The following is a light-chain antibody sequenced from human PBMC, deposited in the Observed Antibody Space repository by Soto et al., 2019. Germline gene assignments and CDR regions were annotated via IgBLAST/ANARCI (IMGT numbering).Light chain of an antibody. CDR3: QQSYSTPFT. CDR2: AAS. CDR1: ETISRY. J-gene: IGKJ3*01. V-gene: IGKV1-39*01. Sequence: DIPMTQSPSSLSASIRDRVTIPWRASETISRYLNWYQQKPGKPPKLLIYAASSLQSGVPSRFSGSGSGTDFTLTISSLQPEDFATYYCQQSYSTPFTFGPGTKVDIK.